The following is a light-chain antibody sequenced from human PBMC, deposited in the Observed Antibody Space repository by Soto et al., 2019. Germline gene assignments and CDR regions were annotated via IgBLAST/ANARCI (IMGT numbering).Light chain of an antibody. CDR3: SSDATSTTVL. CDR1: SSDVGGYNY. V-gene: IGLV2-14*03. Sequence: QSALTQPASVSGSPGQSITISCTGTSSDVGGYNYVSWYQQHPGRAPQLMIYDVSHRPSGVSNRFSGSRSGNTASLTISGLQAEDEAYYYCSSDATSTTVLFGGGTKMTVL. J-gene: IGLJ2*01. CDR2: DVS.